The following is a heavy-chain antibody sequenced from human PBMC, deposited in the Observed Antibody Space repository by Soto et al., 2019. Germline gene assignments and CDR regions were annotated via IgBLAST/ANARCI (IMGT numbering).Heavy chain of an antibody. CDR2: ISSSGSTI. J-gene: IGHJ6*02. D-gene: IGHD3-3*01. CDR1: GFTFSDYY. CDR3: ARATYYDFWSGYHYYYGMDV. Sequence: GGSLRLSCAASGFTFSDYYMSWIRQAPGKGLEWVSYISSSGSTIYYADSVKGRFTISRDNAKNSLYLQMNSLRAEDTAVYYCARATYYDFWSGYHYYYGMDVWGQGTTVTVSS. V-gene: IGHV3-11*01.